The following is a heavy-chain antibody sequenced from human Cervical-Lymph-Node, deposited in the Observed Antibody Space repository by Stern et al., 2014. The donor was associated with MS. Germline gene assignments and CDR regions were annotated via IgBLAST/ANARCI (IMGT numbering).Heavy chain of an antibody. CDR1: GYTLTELS. Sequence: QVQLVQSGAEVKKPGASVKVSCKVSGYTLTELSMHWVRQAPGKGLEWMGGFDPEAGATIYAQKFQGRVTMTEDTSTDTAYMELSSLRSEDTAVYYCATDRDDCRSGYSAPTKGYGLDVWGQGTTVTVTS. CDR3: ATDRDDCRSGYSAPTKGYGLDV. D-gene: IGHD3-3*01. J-gene: IGHJ6*02. V-gene: IGHV1-24*01. CDR2: FDPEAGAT.